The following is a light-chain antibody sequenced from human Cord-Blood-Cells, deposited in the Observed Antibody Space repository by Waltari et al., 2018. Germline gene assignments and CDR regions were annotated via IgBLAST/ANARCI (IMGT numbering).Light chain of an antibody. CDR3: SSYTSSSTHYV. Sequence: QSALTQPSSASGSPGQPITISCTGTSSDVVGYNYVSLYQQHPGKAPKLMIYEVSNRPSGVSNRFSGSKSGNTASLTISGLQAEDEADYYCSSYTSSSTHYVFGTGTKVTVL. CDR1: SSDVVGYNY. J-gene: IGLJ1*01. V-gene: IGLV2-14*01. CDR2: EVS.